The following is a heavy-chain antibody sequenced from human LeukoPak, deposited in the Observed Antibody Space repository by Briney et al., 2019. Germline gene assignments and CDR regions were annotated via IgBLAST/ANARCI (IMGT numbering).Heavy chain of an antibody. D-gene: IGHD3-22*01. Sequence: PSETLSLTCTVSGGSISSYYWSWIRQPAGKGLKWIGRIYTSGSTNYNPSLKSRVTMSVDTSKNQFSLKLSSVTAADTAVYYCARGEVDDYDSSGWASDIWGQGTMVTVSS. J-gene: IGHJ3*02. V-gene: IGHV4-4*07. CDR1: GGSISSYY. CDR3: ARGEVDDYDSSGWASDI. CDR2: IYTSGST.